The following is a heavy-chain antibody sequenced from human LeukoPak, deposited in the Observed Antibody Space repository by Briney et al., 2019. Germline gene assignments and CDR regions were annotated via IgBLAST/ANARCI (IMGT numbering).Heavy chain of an antibody. V-gene: IGHV1-2*02. CDR3: ARDSYDYVWGSYRYTLLNWFDP. D-gene: IGHD3-16*02. Sequence: ASVKVSCKASGYTFTGYYMHWVRQAPGQGLEWMGWINPNSGGKNYAEKFQGRVTMTRDTSISTAYMELSRLRSDDTAVYYCARDSYDYVWGSYRYTLLNWFDPWGQGTLVTVSS. CDR2: INPNSGGK. J-gene: IGHJ5*02. CDR1: GYTFTGYY.